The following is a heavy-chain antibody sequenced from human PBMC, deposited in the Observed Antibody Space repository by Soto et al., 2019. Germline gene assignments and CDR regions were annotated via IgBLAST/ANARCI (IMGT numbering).Heavy chain of an antibody. J-gene: IGHJ6*02. CDR2: IDPSDSYT. CDR3: ARSAQSTLLRGYYYYGMDV. D-gene: IGHD1-26*01. V-gene: IGHV5-10-1*01. Sequence: GESLKISCKGSGYSFTSYWISWVRQMPGKGLEWMGRIDPSDSYTNYSPSFQGHVTISADKSISTAYLQWSSLKASDTAMYYCARSAQSTLLRGYYYYGMDVWGQGTTVTVS. CDR1: GYSFTSYW.